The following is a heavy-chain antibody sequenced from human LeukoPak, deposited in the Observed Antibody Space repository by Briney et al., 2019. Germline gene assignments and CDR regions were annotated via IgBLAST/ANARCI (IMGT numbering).Heavy chain of an antibody. CDR2: ISSSGSYI. CDR1: GFTFSSYS. Sequence: GGSLRLSCAASGFTFSSYSMNWVRQAPGKGLEWVSSISSSGSYIYYADSVKGRFTISRDNAKNSLYLQMNSLRAEDTAVYYCARYGDDGSGSPNFDYWGQGTLVTVSS. D-gene: IGHD3-10*01. J-gene: IGHJ4*02. V-gene: IGHV3-21*01. CDR3: ARYGDDGSGSPNFDY.